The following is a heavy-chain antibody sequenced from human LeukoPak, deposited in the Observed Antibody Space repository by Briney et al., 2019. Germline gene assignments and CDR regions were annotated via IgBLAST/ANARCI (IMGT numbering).Heavy chain of an antibody. Sequence: SETLSLTCTVSGGSISSSSYYWGWIRQPPGKGLEWIGSIYYSGSTYYNPSLKSRVTISVDKSKTQFSLKLSSVTAADTAVYYYARDKWEPRYAFDIWGQGTMVTVSS. CDR1: GGSISSSSYY. CDR3: ARDKWEPRYAFDI. V-gene: IGHV4-39*07. D-gene: IGHD1-26*01. CDR2: IYYSGST. J-gene: IGHJ3*02.